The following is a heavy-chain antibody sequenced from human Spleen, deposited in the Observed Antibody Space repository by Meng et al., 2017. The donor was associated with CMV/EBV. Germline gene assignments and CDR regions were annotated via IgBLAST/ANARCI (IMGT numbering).Heavy chain of an antibody. V-gene: IGHV3-48*03. J-gene: IGHJ6*02. D-gene: IGHD6-6*01. CDR1: GFTFSSYQ. CDR3: AREGLVADYGMDV. CDR2: ISSSGSTI. Sequence: SCAASGFTFSSYQMNWVRQAPGKGLEWVSYISSSGSTIYYADSVKGRFTISRDNAKNSLFLQMNSLRAEDTAVYYCAREGLVADYGMDVWGQGTTVTVSS.